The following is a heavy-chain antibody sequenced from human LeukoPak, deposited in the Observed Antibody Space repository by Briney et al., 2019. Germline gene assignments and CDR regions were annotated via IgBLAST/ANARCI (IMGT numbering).Heavy chain of an antibody. CDR3: ARSYDFWSGYSIDY. D-gene: IGHD3-3*01. Sequence: SETLSLTCAVYGGSFSGYYWSWIRQPPGKGLEWIGEINHSGSTNYHPSLKSRVTISVNTTKNQFSLKLSSVTAADTAVYYCARSYDFWSGYSIDYWGQGTLVTVSS. CDR1: GGSFSGYY. CDR2: INHSGST. J-gene: IGHJ4*02. V-gene: IGHV4-34*01.